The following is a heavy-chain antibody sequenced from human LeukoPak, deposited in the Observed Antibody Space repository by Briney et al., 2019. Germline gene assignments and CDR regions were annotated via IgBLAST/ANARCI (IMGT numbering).Heavy chain of an antibody. CDR2: ITTGGSST. V-gene: IGHV3-23*01. Sequence: GGSLRLSCAASGFTFNSHVMSWVRQAPGKGLEWVSVITTGGSSTSYSDSVKGRFTISRDNSKNTLYLQVSSLRAEDTAVYYCARRYCSGGFCYSFDYWGQGTLVTVSS. CDR1: GFTFNSHV. CDR3: ARRYCSGGFCYSFDY. D-gene: IGHD2-15*01. J-gene: IGHJ4*02.